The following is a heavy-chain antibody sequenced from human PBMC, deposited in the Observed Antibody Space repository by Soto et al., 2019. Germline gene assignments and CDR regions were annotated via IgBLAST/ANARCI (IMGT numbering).Heavy chain of an antibody. CDR2: ISYDGSNK. Sequence: GGSLRLSCAASGFTFSSYGMHRVRQAPGKGLEWVAVISYDGSNKYYADSVKGRFTISRDNSKNTLYLQMNSLRAEDTAVYYCAKDFLIAAAARYYYGMDVWGQGTTVTVSS. D-gene: IGHD6-13*01. CDR1: GFTFSSYG. CDR3: AKDFLIAAAARYYYGMDV. V-gene: IGHV3-30*18. J-gene: IGHJ6*02.